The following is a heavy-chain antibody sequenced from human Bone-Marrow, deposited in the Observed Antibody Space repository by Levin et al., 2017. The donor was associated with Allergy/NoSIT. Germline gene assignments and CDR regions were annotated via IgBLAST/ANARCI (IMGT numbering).Heavy chain of an antibody. CDR2: ISYDGSNK. CDR1: GFTFSSYG. J-gene: IGHJ4*02. Sequence: PGGSLRLSCAASGFTFSSYGMHWVRQAPGKGLEWVAVISYDGSNKYYADSVKGRFTISRDNSKNTLYLQMNSLRAEDTAVYYCAKPHSSGWFQFDYWGQGTLVTVSS. CDR3: AKPHSSGWFQFDY. V-gene: IGHV3-30*18. D-gene: IGHD6-19*01.